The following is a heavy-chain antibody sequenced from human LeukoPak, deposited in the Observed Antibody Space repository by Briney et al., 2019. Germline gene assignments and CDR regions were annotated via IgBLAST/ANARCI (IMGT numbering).Heavy chain of an antibody. CDR2: ISLDGATT. CDR1: GFTFSSYA. J-gene: IGHJ4*02. CDR3: ERKYASGTYPLDY. Sequence: GGSLRLSCAASGFTFSSYAMSWVRQAPGKGLEWVSGISLDGATTYYADSVKGRFTISRDNSKNTLYLQMSSLRVEDTAVYYCERKYASGTYPLDYWGQGILVTVSS. D-gene: IGHD3-10*01. V-gene: IGHV3-23*01.